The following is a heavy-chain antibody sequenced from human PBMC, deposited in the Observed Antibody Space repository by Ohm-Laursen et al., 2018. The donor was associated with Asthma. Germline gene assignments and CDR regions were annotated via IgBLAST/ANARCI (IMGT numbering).Heavy chain of an antibody. V-gene: IGHV3-30-3*01. CDR2: ISYDGSNK. Sequence: SLRLSCTASGFTFRSYAMHWVRQAPGKGLEWVAVISYDGSNKYYADSVKGRFTISRDNSKNTLYLQMNSLRAEDTAVYYCARDRVVAATQRGRGMDVWGQGTTVTVSS. D-gene: IGHD2-15*01. J-gene: IGHJ6*02. CDR3: ARDRVVAATQRGRGMDV. CDR1: GFTFRSYA.